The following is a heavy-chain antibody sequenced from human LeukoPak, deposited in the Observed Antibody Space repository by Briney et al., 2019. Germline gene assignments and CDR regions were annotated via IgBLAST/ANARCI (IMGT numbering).Heavy chain of an antibody. V-gene: IGHV1-69*05. J-gene: IGHJ4*02. CDR3: ARDGTYYYDSSGYYYFDY. CDR2: IIPIFGTA. Sequence: SVKVSCKASGGTFSSYAISWVRQAPGQGLEWMGRIIPIFGTANYAQKFQGKVTITTDESTSTAYMELSSLRSEDTAVYYCARDGTYYYDSSGYYYFDYWGQGTLVTVSS. CDR1: GGTFSSYA. D-gene: IGHD3-22*01.